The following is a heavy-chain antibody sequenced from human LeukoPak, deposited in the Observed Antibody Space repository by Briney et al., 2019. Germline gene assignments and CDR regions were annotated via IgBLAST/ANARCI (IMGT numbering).Heavy chain of an antibody. CDR3: ARVAYYYYYMDV. CDR2: IYHSGST. V-gene: IGHV4-30-2*01. CDR1: GGSISSGGYY. Sequence: PSQTLSLTCTVSGGSISSGGYYWSWIRQPPGKGLEWIGYIYHSGSTYYNPSLKSRVTISVDRSKSQFSLKLSSVTAADTAVYYCARVAYYYYYMDVWGKGTTVTVSS. J-gene: IGHJ6*03.